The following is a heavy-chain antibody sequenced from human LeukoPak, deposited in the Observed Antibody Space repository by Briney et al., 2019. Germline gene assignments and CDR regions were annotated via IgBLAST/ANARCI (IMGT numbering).Heavy chain of an antibody. D-gene: IGHD2-15*01. CDR1: GGSISSYY. V-gene: IGHV4-59*08. CDR2: IYYSGST. CDR3: ARPYCSGGSCYSWFDP. J-gene: IGHJ5*02. Sequence: PSETLSLTCTVSGGSISSYYWSWIRQPPGKGLEWIGYIYYSGSTNYNPSLKSRVTISVDTSKNQFSLKLSSVTAADTAAYYCARPYCSGGSCYSWFDPWGQGTLVTVSS.